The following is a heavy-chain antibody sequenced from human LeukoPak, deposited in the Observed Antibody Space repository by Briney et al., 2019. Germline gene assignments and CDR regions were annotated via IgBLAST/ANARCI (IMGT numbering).Heavy chain of an antibody. D-gene: IGHD4-23*01. CDR1: GFTFSSYG. V-gene: IGHV3-30*02. CDR3: AKDGRWYNQGETRAYYYYMDV. J-gene: IGHJ6*03. Sequence: GGSLRLSCAASGFTFSSYGMHWVRQAPGKGLEWVAFIRYDGSNKYYADSVKGRFTISRDNSKNTLYLQMNSLRAEDTAVYYCAKDGRWYNQGETRAYYYYMDVWGKGTTVTISS. CDR2: IRYDGSNK.